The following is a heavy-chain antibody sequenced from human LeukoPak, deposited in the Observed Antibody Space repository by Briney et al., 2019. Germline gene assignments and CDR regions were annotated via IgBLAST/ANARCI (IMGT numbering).Heavy chain of an antibody. CDR1: GGSFSGYY. Sequence: SETLSLTCAVYGGSFSGYYWSWIRQPPGKGLEWIGEINHSGSTNYNPSLKSRVTISVDTSKNQFSLKLSSVTAADTAVYYCARTYYFDYWGQETLVTVSS. CDR2: INHSGST. J-gene: IGHJ4*02. V-gene: IGHV4-34*01. CDR3: ARTYYFDY.